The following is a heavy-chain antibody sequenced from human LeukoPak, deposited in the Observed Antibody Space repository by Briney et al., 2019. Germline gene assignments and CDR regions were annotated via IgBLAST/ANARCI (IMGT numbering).Heavy chain of an antibody. D-gene: IGHD3-16*01. CDR1: GYHFTDYY. CDR3: ARTREGVWGSYSP. J-gene: IGHJ4*02. V-gene: IGHV1-2*02. Sequence: ASVKVSCKASGYHFTDYYIHWVGLAPGQGLEWMGWINPKSGGTHYAQKFQGRVSMTRDTSINTVYLELSSLRSNDTAVYYCARTREGVWGSYSPWGQGTLVTVSS. CDR2: INPKSGGT.